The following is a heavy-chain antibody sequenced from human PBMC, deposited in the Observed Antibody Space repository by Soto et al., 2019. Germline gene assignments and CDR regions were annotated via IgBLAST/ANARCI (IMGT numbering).Heavy chain of an antibody. V-gene: IGHV3-23*01. Sequence: EVQVLESGGGLVQPGGSLRLSCEAPGITFSSYAMSWVRQAAGKGLEWVSGISGSGDGTYYADSVKGRFTISRDNSKNTLYLQMNSLSAEDTDVYYCAKEGLERLFKFDCWGQGTLVTVSS. CDR2: ISGSGDGT. CDR1: GITFSSYA. J-gene: IGHJ4*02. CDR3: AKEGLERLFKFDC. D-gene: IGHD1-1*01.